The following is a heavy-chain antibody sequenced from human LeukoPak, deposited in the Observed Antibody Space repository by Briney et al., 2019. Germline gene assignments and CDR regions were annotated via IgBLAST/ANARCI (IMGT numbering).Heavy chain of an antibody. CDR2: ISGSGGST. Sequence: PGGSLRLSCAASGFTVSSNYMSWVRQAPGKGLEWVSAISGSGGSTYYADSVKGRFTISRDNSKNTLYLQMNSLRAEDTAVYYCAKVDSSGYYSLYFDYWGQGTLVTVSS. CDR3: AKVDSSGYYSLYFDY. J-gene: IGHJ4*02. V-gene: IGHV3-23*01. D-gene: IGHD3-22*01. CDR1: GFTVSSNY.